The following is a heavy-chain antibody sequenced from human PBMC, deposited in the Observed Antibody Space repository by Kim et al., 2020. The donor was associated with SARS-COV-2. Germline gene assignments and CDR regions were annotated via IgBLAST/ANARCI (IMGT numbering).Heavy chain of an antibody. V-gene: IGHV6-1*01. D-gene: IGHD4-17*01. J-gene: IGHJ4*02. Sequence: DYAVSVKSRITINPDTSKNQFSLQLNSVTPEDTAVYYCARTSHYGDFLDYWGQGTLVTVSS. CDR3: ARTSHYGDFLDY.